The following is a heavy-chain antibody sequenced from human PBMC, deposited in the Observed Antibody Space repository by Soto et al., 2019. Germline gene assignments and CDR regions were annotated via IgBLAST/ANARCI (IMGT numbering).Heavy chain of an antibody. J-gene: IGHJ4*02. V-gene: IGHV6-1*01. D-gene: IGHD1-26*01. Sequence: SQTLSLTCAISGDSVSSNSAAWNWIRQSPSRGLEWLGSTYYRSKWYNDYAVSVKSRITINPDTSKNQFSLQLTSVTPEDTAMYYCARDRGSLVGATMLDYKRQGTLETVSA. CDR1: GDSVSSNSAA. CDR2: TYYRSKWYN. CDR3: ARDRGSLVGATMLDY.